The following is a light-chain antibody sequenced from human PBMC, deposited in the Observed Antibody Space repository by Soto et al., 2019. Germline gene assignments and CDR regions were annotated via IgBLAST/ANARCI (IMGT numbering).Light chain of an antibody. CDR1: QSVGSN. CDR2: GAS. V-gene: IGKV3-15*01. J-gene: IGKJ3*01. CDR3: KQYNNWPPSFT. Sequence: EIVMTQSPATLSVSPGERATLSCRASQSVGSNLAWYQQRPGQAPRLLIYGASTRATGIPARFSGSESGTQFTLTISGQQSEDFAVYYCKQYNNWPPSFTFGPGTKVDIK.